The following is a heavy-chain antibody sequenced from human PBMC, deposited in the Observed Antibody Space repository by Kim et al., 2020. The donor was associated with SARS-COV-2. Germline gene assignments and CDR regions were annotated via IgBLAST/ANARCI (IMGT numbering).Heavy chain of an antibody. CDR3: PSFLQY. J-gene: IGHJ4*02. Sequence: GGSLRLSCAASGFTFTYYLILWFLQIPGKAPAWVSSVGGDGGSRYYADSVKGRFTTSRDTANNTAYPQMNSLRVDDTAIDYCPSFLQYWGQGALVTVSS. D-gene: IGHD3-3*02. CDR2: VGGDGGSR. V-gene: IGHV3-74*01. CDR1: GFTFTYYL.